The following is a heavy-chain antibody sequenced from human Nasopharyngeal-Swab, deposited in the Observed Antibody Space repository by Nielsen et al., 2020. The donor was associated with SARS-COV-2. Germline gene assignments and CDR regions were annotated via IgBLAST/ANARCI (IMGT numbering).Heavy chain of an antibody. D-gene: IGHD3-22*01. CDR1: GGTFSSYA. V-gene: IGHV1-69*13. J-gene: IGHJ6*02. Sequence: SVKVSCKDSGGTFSSYAISWVRQAPGQGLEWMGGIIPIFGTANYAQKFQGRVTITADESTSTAYMELSSLRSEDTAVYYCARIAIGMIVVASYYGMDVWGQGTTVTVSS. CDR2: IIPIFGTA. CDR3: ARIAIGMIVVASYYGMDV.